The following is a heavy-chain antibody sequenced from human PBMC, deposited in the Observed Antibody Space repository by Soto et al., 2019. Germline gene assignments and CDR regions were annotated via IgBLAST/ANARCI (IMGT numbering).Heavy chain of an antibody. CDR2: IKQDGSEK. CDR3: ARGSRGGSCYSFWFDP. Sequence: EVQLVESGGGLVQPGGSLRLSCAASGFTFSSYWMSWVRQAPGKGLEWVANIKQDGSEKYYVDSVKGRFTISRDNAKNPLDLQMNRLRAEDTAVYYCARGSRGGSCYSFWFDPWGQGTLVTVSS. V-gene: IGHV3-7*01. D-gene: IGHD2-15*01. J-gene: IGHJ5*02. CDR1: GFTFSSYW.